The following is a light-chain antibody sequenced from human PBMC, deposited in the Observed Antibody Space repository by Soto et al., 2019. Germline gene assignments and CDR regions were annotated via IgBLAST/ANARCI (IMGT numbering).Light chain of an antibody. Sequence: EVVMTQSPATLSVSPGERATLSCRASEYISKFLAWYQQRPGQAPRLLIYDASTRATGIPDRFSGSGSGTDFTLTISSLQPEDVAAYYCQKYNSAPLTFGGGTKVDIK. CDR2: DAS. CDR3: QKYNSAPLT. CDR1: EYISKF. J-gene: IGKJ4*01. V-gene: IGKV3-15*01.